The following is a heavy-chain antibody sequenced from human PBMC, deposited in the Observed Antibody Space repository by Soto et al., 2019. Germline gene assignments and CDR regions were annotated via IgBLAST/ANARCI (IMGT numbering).Heavy chain of an antibody. Sequence: ASVKVSCKAPADTFTSYYIHWVRQAPGHGLEWMGIINPNGGSTRFAQTFQGRITMTRDTSTRTVYMELRRLRSDDTAGYYCARNTLYSSSPGDSFDLWGQGTLVTVSS. CDR1: ADTFTSYY. CDR3: ARNTLYSSSPGDSFDL. D-gene: IGHD6-6*01. V-gene: IGHV1-46*01. J-gene: IGHJ5*02. CDR2: INPNGGST.